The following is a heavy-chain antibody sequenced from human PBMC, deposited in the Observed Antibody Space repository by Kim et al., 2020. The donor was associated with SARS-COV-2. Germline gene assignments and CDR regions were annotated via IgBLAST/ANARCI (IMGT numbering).Heavy chain of an antibody. J-gene: IGHJ6*02. CDR3: ARDIGGQWLVISYYYYGMDV. Sequence: GGSLRLSCAASGFTFSSYGMHWVRQAPGKGLEWVAVISYDGSNKYYADSVKGRFTISRDNSKNTLYLQMNSLRAEDTTVYYCARDIGGQWLVISYYYYGMDVWGQGTTVTVSS. V-gene: IGHV3-33*05. D-gene: IGHD6-19*01. CDR1: GFTFSSYG. CDR2: ISYDGSNK.